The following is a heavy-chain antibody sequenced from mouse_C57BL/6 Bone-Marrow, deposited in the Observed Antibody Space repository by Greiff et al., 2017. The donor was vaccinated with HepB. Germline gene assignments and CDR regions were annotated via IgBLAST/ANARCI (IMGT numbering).Heavy chain of an antibody. CDR1: GYTFTSYG. CDR2: IHPSDSDT. V-gene: IGHV1-74*01. J-gene: IGHJ2*01. D-gene: IGHD1-1*01. CDR3: AITHYYGSSSYYFDY. Sequence: VQLQQSGAELARPGASVKLSCKASGYTFTSYGISWVKQRPGRGLEWIGRIHPSDSDTNYNQKFKGKATLTVDKSSSTAYMQLSSLTSEDSAVYYCAITHYYGSSSYYFDYWGQGTTLTVSS.